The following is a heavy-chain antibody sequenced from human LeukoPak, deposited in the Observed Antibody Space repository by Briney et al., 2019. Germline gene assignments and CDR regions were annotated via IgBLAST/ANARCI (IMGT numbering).Heavy chain of an antibody. CDR3: ARVPRVCIRKGWCFDP. D-gene: IGHD2-8*01. J-gene: IGHJ5*02. CDR1: GYTFTSYD. CDR2: MNPNSGNT. Sequence: ASVTVSCKASGYTFTSYDINWVRQATGQGLEWMGWMNPNSGNTGYAQKFQGRVTMTRNTSISTAYMELSSLRSEDTAVYYCARVPRVCIRKGWCFDPWGQGTLVTVSS. V-gene: IGHV1-8*01.